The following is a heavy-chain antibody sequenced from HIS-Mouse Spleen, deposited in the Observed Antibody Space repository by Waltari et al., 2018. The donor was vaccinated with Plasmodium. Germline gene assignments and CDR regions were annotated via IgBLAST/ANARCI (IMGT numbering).Heavy chain of an antibody. V-gene: IGHV1-2*02. CDR2: INPNSGGT. Sequence: QVQLVQSGAEVKKPGAAVKVSCQASGYTFTGYSMHCVRQAPGQGLEWMGWINPNSGGTNYAQKFQGRVTMTRDTSISTAYMELSRLRSDDTAVYYCARDLAAAGHFDYWGQGTLVTVSS. CDR1: GYTFTGYS. D-gene: IGHD6-13*01. J-gene: IGHJ4*02. CDR3: ARDLAAAGHFDY.